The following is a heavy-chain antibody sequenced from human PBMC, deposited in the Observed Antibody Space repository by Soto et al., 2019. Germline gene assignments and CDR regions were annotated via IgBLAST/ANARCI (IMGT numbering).Heavy chain of an antibody. CDR3: VRLLYV. CDR1: GGSITSDYYY. Sequence: SETLSLTCSVSGGSITSDYYYWGWVRQPPGKGLEWIGSLYYNGSTYCNPSLKARLTISGDTSKNQFSLKMTSVTAADTAVYYCVRLLYVWGQGTLVTVSS. CDR2: LYYNGST. D-gene: IGHD2-8*01. V-gene: IGHV4-39*01. J-gene: IGHJ4*02.